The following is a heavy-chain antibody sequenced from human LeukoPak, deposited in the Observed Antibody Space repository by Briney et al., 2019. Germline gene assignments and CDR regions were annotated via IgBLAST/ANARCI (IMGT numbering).Heavy chain of an antibody. Sequence: PSETLSLTCTVAGGSISSSTYNWGWIRQPPGKGLEWIGSVYYTGITYYNPSVESRVTISVDTSKNHFSLELNSVTAADTGVYFCARQVRSPVVMFMDVWGKETTFIVSS. V-gene: IGHV4-39*01. CDR3: ARQVRSPVVMFMDV. CDR1: GGSISSSTYN. CDR2: VYYTGIT. J-gene: IGHJ6*03. D-gene: IGHD3-22*01.